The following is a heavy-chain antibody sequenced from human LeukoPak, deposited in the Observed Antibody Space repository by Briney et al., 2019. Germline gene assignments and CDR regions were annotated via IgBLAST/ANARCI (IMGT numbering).Heavy chain of an antibody. CDR3: ARSRVLLWFGELFGPYNWFDP. D-gene: IGHD3-10*01. CDR2: IHHSGST. V-gene: IGHV4-38-2*02. CDR1: GYSISSGYY. Sequence: SETLSLTCTVSGYSISSGYYWGWIRQPPGKGLEWIGSIHHSGSTYYNPSLKSRVTISVDTSKNQFSLKLSSVTAADTAVYYCARSRVLLWFGELFGPYNWFDPWGQGTLVTVSS. J-gene: IGHJ5*02.